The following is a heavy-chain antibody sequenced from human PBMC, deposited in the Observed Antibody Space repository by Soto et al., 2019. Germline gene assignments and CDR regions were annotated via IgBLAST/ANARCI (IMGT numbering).Heavy chain of an antibody. CDR1: GYTFTSYY. D-gene: IGHD2-15*01. J-gene: IGHJ5*02. V-gene: IGHV1-46*01. CDR3: ARDNSDVVVVAEPNWFDP. CDR2: INPSGGST. Sequence: QVQLVQSGAEVKKPGASVKVSCKASGYTFTSYYMHWVRQAPGQGLEWMGIINPSGGSTSYAQKFQGRVTMTRDTSTSTVYMELSSLRSEDTAVYYCARDNSDVVVVAEPNWFDPWGQGTLVTVSS.